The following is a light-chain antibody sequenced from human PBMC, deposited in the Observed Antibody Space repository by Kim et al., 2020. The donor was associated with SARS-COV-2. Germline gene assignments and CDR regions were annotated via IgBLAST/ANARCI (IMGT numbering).Light chain of an antibody. CDR2: KIS. CDR3: QAWDSSTGV. J-gene: IGLJ3*02. CDR1: KLGDKY. V-gene: IGLV3-1*01. Sequence: SYELTQPPSVSVSPGQTASITCSGDKLGDKYACWYQQKPDQSPVVVIYKISKRPSGIPGRFSGSNSGNTATLTISGNQAMDEDDYYCQAWDSSTGVFGGGTQLTVL.